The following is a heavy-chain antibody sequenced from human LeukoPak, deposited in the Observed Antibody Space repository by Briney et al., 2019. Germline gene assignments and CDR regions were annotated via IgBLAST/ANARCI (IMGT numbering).Heavy chain of an antibody. CDR3: ARQSYSDSWSWFDP. Sequence: PSQTLSLTCTVSGGSISSGDAYWTWVRQHPGKGLEWIGYIFYSGSTLYNPSLKSRLTISVDTSKNQFSLRLSSVTAADTAVYHCARQSYSDSWSWFDPWGQGTLVTVSS. CDR1: GGSISSGDAY. CDR2: IFYSGST. D-gene: IGHD1-26*01. J-gene: IGHJ5*02. V-gene: IGHV4-31*03.